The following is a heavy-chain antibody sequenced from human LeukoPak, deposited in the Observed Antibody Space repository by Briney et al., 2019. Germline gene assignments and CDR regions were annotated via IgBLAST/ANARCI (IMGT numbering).Heavy chain of an antibody. CDR2: ISAYSGNT. CDR3: AISQGSYYDTSGYLGGDY. J-gene: IGHJ4*02. CDR1: GYTFTNYG. V-gene: IGHV1-18*01. D-gene: IGHD3-22*01. Sequence: ASVKVSCTGSGYTFTNYGIFWVRQAPGQGLEWMGWISAYSGNTNYAQKLQGRVTMTTKTSTSTAYMELESLRSDDTAVYYCAISQGSYYDTSGYLGGDYWGQGTLVTVSS.